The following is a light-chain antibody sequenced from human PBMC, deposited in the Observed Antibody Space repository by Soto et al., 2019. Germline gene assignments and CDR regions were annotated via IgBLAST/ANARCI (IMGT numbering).Light chain of an antibody. CDR1: QSVSDMY. CDR2: AS. CDR3: QHYGTSAL. V-gene: IGKV3-20*01. J-gene: IGKJ3*01. Sequence: EIVLTQSPGTLSLSPGERATLSCRASQSVSDMYLAWYQQKPGQAPRLLIYASNRATGIPDRFSGSGSGTDFTLTISRLEPEDVAVYYCQHYGTSALFGPGTKVDV.